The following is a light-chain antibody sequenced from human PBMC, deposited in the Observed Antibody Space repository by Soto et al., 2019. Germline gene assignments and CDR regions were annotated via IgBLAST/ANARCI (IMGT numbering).Light chain of an antibody. Sequence: DIVLTQSPGTLSLSPGERATLSCSASPSLSSSYLAWYQHKPGQAPRRLIYGASSRASGIPDKFSGSGSETDFPLTIRRLEPEESEVYYCQQYGSFFGQGTKLEIK. CDR2: GAS. CDR1: PSLSSSY. J-gene: IGKJ2*01. V-gene: IGKV3-20*01. CDR3: QQYGSF.